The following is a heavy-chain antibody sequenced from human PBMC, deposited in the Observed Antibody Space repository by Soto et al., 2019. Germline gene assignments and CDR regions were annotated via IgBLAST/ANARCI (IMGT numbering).Heavy chain of an antibody. CDR1: GGTFSRYS. Sequence: QVQLVQSGAEVKKPGSSVKVSCKGSGGTFSRYSISWVRQAPGQGLEWMGRIIPMLGIAKYAQKFQGRVTITADRSTSTAYMEVSSLRSEDTAVFYCARDRAGFDSNGYYLDYWGQGTLLTVTS. D-gene: IGHD3-22*01. V-gene: IGHV1-69*08. J-gene: IGHJ4*02. CDR2: IIPMLGIA. CDR3: ARDRAGFDSNGYYLDY.